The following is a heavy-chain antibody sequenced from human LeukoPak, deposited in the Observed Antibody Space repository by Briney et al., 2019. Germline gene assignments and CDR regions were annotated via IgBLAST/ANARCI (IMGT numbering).Heavy chain of an antibody. CDR1: GYTFTSYY. V-gene: IGHV1-2*02. CDR3: ARVGIPEITSGGVIVRYFDY. CDR2: INPSSGGT. D-gene: IGHD3-16*02. Sequence: GXSVKVSCKASGYTFTSYYMHWVRQAPGQGLKWMGWINPSSGGTNYAQKFQGRVTMTRDKSISTAYMQLSRLRSDDTSVYYCARVGIPEITSGGVIVRYFDYLGQGTLVTVSS. J-gene: IGHJ4*02.